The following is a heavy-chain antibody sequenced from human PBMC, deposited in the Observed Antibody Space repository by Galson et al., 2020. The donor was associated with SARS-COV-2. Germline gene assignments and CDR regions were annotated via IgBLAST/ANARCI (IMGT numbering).Heavy chain of an antibody. CDR2: INPSGGST. V-gene: IGHV1-46*01. D-gene: IGHD3-16*01. CDR1: GYTFTSYY. Sequence: ASVKVSCKASGYTFTSYYMHWVRQAPGQGLEWMGIINPSGGSTSYAQKFQGRVTMTRDTSTSTVYMELSSLRSEDTAVYYCAVDGGDYYYGMDVWGQGTTVTVSS. CDR3: AVDGGDYYYGMDV. J-gene: IGHJ6*02.